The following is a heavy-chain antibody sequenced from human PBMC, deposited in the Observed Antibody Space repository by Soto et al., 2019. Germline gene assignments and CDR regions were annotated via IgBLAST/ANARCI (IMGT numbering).Heavy chain of an antibody. J-gene: IGHJ5*02. D-gene: IGHD3-16*01. Sequence: SETLSLTCTVSGGSISSGGYYWSWIRQHPGKGLEWIGYIYYSGSTYYNPSLKSRVTISVDTSKNQFSLKLSSVTAADTAVYYCARGKAYLNWFDPWGQGTLVTISS. CDR3: ARGKAYLNWFDP. CDR2: IYYSGST. V-gene: IGHV4-31*03. CDR1: GGSISSGGYY.